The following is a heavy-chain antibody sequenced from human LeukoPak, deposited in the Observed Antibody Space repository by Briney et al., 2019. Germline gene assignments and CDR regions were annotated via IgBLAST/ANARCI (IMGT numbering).Heavy chain of an antibody. D-gene: IGHD6-13*01. CDR2: IYSGGST. CDR3: ARKQGIAAAGTYYYYGMAV. V-gene: IGHV3-53*01. CDR1: GFTVSSNY. Sequence: GGSLRLSCAASGFTVSSNYMSWVRQAPGKGLEWVSVIYSGGSTYYADSVKGRFTISRDNSKNTLYLQMNSLRAADTAVYYCARKQGIAAAGTYYYYGMAVWGQGTTVTVSS. J-gene: IGHJ6*02.